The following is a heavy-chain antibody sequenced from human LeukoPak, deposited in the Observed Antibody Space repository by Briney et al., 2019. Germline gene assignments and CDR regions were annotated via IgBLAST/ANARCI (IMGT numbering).Heavy chain of an antibody. J-gene: IGHJ4*02. V-gene: IGHV3-30*02. Sequence: QTGGSLRLSCAASGFTFSSYGMHWVRQAPGKGLEWVAFIRYDGSNKYYADSVKGRFTISRDNSKNTLYLQMNSLRAEDTAVYYCAKGTYYYDSSGEFDYWGQGTLVTVSS. CDR3: AKGTYYYDSSGEFDY. CDR2: IRYDGSNK. D-gene: IGHD3-22*01. CDR1: GFTFSSYG.